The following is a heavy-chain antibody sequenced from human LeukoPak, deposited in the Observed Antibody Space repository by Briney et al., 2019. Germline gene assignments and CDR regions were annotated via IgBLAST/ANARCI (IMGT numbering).Heavy chain of an antibody. J-gene: IGHJ4*02. Sequence: PGGSLRLSCAASGFTFSSYVMSWVRQAPGKGLEWVSGSSGSGGTTYYADSVKGRFSISRDNSKNTLYLQMNSLRAEDTAVYYCAKEKVLQDSSSGWLLDYWGQGTLVTVSS. D-gene: IGHD6-19*01. CDR2: SSGSGGTT. CDR3: AKEKVLQDSSSGWLLDY. CDR1: GFTFSSYV. V-gene: IGHV3-23*01.